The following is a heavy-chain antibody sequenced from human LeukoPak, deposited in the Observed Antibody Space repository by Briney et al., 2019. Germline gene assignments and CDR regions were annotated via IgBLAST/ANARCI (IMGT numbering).Heavy chain of an antibody. J-gene: IGHJ1*01. Sequence: GGSLRLSCAASGFTFSSYAMHWVRQAPGKGLEYVSAISSNGGSTYYANSVKGRFTISRDNSKNTLYLQMGSLRAEDMAVYYCARAEYSSSWYPHFQHWGQGTLVTVSS. CDR2: ISSNGGST. V-gene: IGHV3-64*01. CDR1: GFTFSSYA. CDR3: ARAEYSSSWYPHFQH. D-gene: IGHD6-13*01.